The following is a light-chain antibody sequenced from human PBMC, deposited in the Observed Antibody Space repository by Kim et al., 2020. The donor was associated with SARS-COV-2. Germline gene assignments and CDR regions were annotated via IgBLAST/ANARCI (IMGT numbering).Light chain of an antibody. CDR1: KGISSH. Sequence: ASVGDRVTLTCRASKGISSHLAWYQQKPGKVPKLLIYAASTLESGVSSRFSGSGSGTDFTLTINSLQPDDVATYYCQKYKSVPFAFGPGTKVDIK. J-gene: IGKJ3*01. CDR2: AAS. V-gene: IGKV1-27*01. CDR3: QKYKSVPFA.